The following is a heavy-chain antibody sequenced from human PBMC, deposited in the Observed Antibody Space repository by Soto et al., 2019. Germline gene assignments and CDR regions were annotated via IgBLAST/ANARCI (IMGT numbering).Heavy chain of an antibody. V-gene: IGHV3-21*03. CDR3: ARGGDTSGSWPRY. J-gene: IGHJ4*02. Sequence: EVQLVESGGGLVKPGGSLRLSCAASGFTFSSYSMNWVRQAPGKGLEWVSSISSSSSYIYYDDSVKGRFTISIDDSKNSLYLQMNSLRVEDTALYYCARGGDTSGSWPRYWGQGTLVTVSS. CDR2: ISSSSSYI. D-gene: IGHD3-22*01. CDR1: GFTFSSYS.